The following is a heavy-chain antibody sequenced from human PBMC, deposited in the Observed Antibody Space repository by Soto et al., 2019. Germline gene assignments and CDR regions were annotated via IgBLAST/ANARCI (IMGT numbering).Heavy chain of an antibody. J-gene: IGHJ4*02. CDR3: ARGKRGYSYGYLGY. D-gene: IGHD5-18*01. CDR2: ISSSSSYI. V-gene: IGHV3-21*01. CDR1: GFTFSSYS. Sequence: EVQLVESGGGLVQPGGSLRLSCAASGFTFSSYSMNWVRQAPGKGLEWVSSISSSSSYIYYADSVKGRFTISRDNAKNALSLQMNSLRAEDTAVYYCARGKRGYSYGYLGYWCQGTLVTVSS.